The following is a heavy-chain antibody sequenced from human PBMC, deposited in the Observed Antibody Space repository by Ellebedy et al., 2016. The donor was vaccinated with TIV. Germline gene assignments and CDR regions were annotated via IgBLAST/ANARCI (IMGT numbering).Heavy chain of an antibody. CDR3: ARDLAGNWAIDY. J-gene: IGHJ4*02. V-gene: IGHV1-3*01. D-gene: IGHD4-23*01. Sequence: ASVKVSXXASGYTFTSCPMHWVRQAPGQGLEWMGWIDAGNGNTAYSQKFQGRVIITRDTSASTVYMELSSLRSEDTAVYWCARDLAGNWAIDYWGQGTLVTVSS. CDR1: GYTFTSCP. CDR2: IDAGNGNT.